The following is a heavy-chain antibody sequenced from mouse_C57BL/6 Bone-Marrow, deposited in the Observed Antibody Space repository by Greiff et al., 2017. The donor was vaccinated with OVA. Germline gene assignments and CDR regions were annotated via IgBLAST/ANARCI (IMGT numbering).Heavy chain of an antibody. CDR3: ARRGGYGYDEVYYFDY. Sequence: QVTLKESGPGILQSSQTLSLTCSFSGFSLSTSGMGVSWIRQPSGKGLEWLAHIYWDDDKRYNPSLKSRLTISKDTSRNQVFLKITSVDTADTATYYCARRGGYGYDEVYYFDYWGQGTTLTVSS. CDR2: IYWDDDK. V-gene: IGHV8-12*01. J-gene: IGHJ2*01. D-gene: IGHD2-2*01. CDR1: GFSLSTSGMG.